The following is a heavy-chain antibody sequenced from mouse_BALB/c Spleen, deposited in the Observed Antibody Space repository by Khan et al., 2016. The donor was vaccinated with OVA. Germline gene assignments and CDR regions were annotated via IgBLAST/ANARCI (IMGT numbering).Heavy chain of an antibody. CDR3: MRYDGYYWYFDV. D-gene: IGHD2-3*01. J-gene: IGHJ1*01. CDR2: INSDGSAI. V-gene: IGHV11-2*02. Sequence: EVQLVETGGGLVQPGGSRGLSCEGSGFTFSGFWMSWVRQTPGKTLKWIGDINSDGSAINYAPSIKDRFTIFRDNDKSTLYLQMSNVRSEDTATYFCMRYDGYYWYFDVWGAGTTVTVSS. CDR1: GFTFSGFW.